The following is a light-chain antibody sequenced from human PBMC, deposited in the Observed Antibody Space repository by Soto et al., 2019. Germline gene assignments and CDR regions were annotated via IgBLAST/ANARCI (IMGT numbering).Light chain of an antibody. CDR2: DAS. V-gene: IGKV1-5*01. CDR3: QQYNSYALT. Sequence: DIQMTQSPSTLSASVGDRVTITCRASQSISSWLAWYQQKPGKAPKLLIYDASSLGSGVPSRFSGSGSGTEFTLTISSLQSDDFASYYCQQYNSYALTFGGGTKVEIK. CDR1: QSISSW. J-gene: IGKJ4*01.